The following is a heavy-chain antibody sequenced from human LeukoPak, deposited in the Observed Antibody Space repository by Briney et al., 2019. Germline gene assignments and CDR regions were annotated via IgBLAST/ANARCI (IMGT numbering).Heavy chain of an antibody. CDR1: GGSFSGYY. V-gene: IGHV4-34*01. Sequence: SETLSLTCAVYGGSFSGYYWSWIRQPPGKGLEWIGEINHSGSTNYNPSLKSRVTISVDTSKNQFSLKLSSVTAADTAVYYCARSNDDFWSGYDSFYYYYGMDVWGQGTTVTVSS. CDR2: INHSGST. J-gene: IGHJ6*02. CDR3: ARSNDDFWSGYDSFYYYYGMDV. D-gene: IGHD3-3*01.